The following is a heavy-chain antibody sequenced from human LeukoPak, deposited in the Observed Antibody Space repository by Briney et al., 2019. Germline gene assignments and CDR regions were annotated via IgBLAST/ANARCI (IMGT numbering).Heavy chain of an antibody. CDR2: IYSGGST. D-gene: IGHD3-22*01. V-gene: IGHV3-53*01. CDR1: GFTVSSNY. CDR3: ARDVPSYYDSSGYYFGYYYYGMDV. Sequence: GGSLRLSCAASGFTVSSNYMSWVRQAPGKGLEWVSDIYSGGSTYYADSVKGRFTISRDNSKNTLYLQMNSLRAEDTAVYYCARDVPSYYDSSGYYFGYYYYGMDVWGQGTTVTVSS. J-gene: IGHJ6*02.